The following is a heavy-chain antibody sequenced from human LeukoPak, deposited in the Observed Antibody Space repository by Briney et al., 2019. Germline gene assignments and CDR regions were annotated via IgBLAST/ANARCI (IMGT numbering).Heavy chain of an antibody. J-gene: IGHJ6*03. CDR2: INSDGSST. V-gene: IGHV3-74*01. CDR1: GFTFSSYW. D-gene: IGHD3-16*01. CDR3: ARDRPYDYVWGSFSYYYYYYMDV. Sequence: GSLRLSCAASGFTFSSYWMHWVRQAPGKGLVWVSRINSDGSSTSYADSVKGRFTISRDNAKNTLYLQMNSLRAEDTAVYYCARDRPYDYVWGSFSYYYYYYMDVWGKGTTVTISS.